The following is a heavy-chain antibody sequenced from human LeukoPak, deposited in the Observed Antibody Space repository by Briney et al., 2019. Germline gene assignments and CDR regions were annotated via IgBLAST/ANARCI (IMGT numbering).Heavy chain of an antibody. CDR1: GYTFTMYY. J-gene: IGHJ5*02. D-gene: IGHD6-13*01. CDR2: INPNSGGT. CDR3: ARDQYSSSWYWSNWFDP. V-gene: IGHV1-2*02. Sequence: ASVKVSCKASGYTFTMYYIHWVRQAPGQGLEWMGWINPNSGGTNYAQKFQGRVTMTRDTSISTAYMELSRLRSDDTAVYYCARDQYSSSWYWSNWFDPWGQGTLVTVSS.